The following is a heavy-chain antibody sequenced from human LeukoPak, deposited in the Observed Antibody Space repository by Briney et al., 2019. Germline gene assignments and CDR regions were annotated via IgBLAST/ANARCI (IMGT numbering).Heavy chain of an antibody. J-gene: IGHJ4*02. D-gene: IGHD3-10*01. CDR2: ISYDGSNK. CDR3: AKDSGD. V-gene: IGHV3-30*18. Sequence: GGSLRLSCAASGFTFSSYGMHWVCQAPGKGLEWVAVISYDGSNKYYADSVKGRFTTSRDNSKNTLYLQMNSLRAEDTAVYYCAKDSGDWGQGTLVTVSS. CDR1: GFTFSSYG.